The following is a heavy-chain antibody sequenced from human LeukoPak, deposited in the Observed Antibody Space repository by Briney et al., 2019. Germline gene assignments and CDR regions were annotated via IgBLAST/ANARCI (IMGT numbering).Heavy chain of an antibody. V-gene: IGHV3-30*18. CDR3: AKVGRMVRGARYYYGMDV. CDR2: ISYDGSNK. J-gene: IGHJ6*02. CDR1: GFTFSSYG. Sequence: PGGSLRLSCAASGFTFSSYGMHWVRQAPGKGLEWVAVISYDGSNKYYADSVKGRFTISRDNSKNTLYLQMNSLRAEDTAVYYCAKVGRMVRGARYYYGMDVWGQGTTVTVSS. D-gene: IGHD3-10*01.